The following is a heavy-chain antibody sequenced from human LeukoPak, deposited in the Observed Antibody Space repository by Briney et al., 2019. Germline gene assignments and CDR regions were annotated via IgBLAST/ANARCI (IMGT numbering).Heavy chain of an antibody. CDR2: ISANNGET. Sequence: ASVKVSCKASGYTFTNYGISWVRQAPGQGLEWIAWISANNGETRYAQNLQGRLTMTTDTSTSTAYMELRSLRPDDKAVYYCARVPPSAHQLLSSDYWGQGTQVTVSS. V-gene: IGHV1-18*04. CDR3: ARVPPSAHQLLSSDY. J-gene: IGHJ4*02. CDR1: GYTFTNYG. D-gene: IGHD2-2*01.